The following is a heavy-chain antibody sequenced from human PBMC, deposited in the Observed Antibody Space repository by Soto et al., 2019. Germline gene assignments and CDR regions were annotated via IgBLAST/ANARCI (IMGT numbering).Heavy chain of an antibody. CDR2: IYYSGST. V-gene: IGHV4-59*01. CDR3: ARGDIVPVGWFDP. CDR1: GGSISSYY. Sequence: SETLSLTCTVSGGSISSYYWSWIRQPPGKGLEWIGYIYYSGSTNYNPSLKSRVTISVDTSKNQFSLKLSSVTAADTAVYYCARGDIVPVGWFDPWGQGTQVTVST. J-gene: IGHJ5*02. D-gene: IGHD5-12*01.